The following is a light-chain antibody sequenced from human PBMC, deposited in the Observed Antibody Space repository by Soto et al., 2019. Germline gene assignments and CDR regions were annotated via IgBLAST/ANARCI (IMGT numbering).Light chain of an antibody. Sequence: VWPQSAATLSLSPGERATLACRASQSISSFLAWYQQKPGQVPRLLIYDTSNRATGIPARFSGSGSGTDFTLSISSLAPEDFAVYYCQHRSNWPPGFGQGTRLEIK. V-gene: IGKV3-11*01. CDR3: QHRSNWPPG. J-gene: IGKJ5*01. CDR2: DTS. CDR1: QSISSF.